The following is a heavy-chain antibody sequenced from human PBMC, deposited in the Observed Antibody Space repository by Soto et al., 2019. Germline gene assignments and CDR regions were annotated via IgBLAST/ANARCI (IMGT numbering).Heavy chain of an antibody. CDR3: AKGDNLGPKTGYACDP. CDR1: GDSVSSNTAS. V-gene: IGHV6-1*01. Sequence: PSQTLSLTCAISGDSVSSNTASWNWIRQSPSRGLEWLGRTYFRSKWYNDYAVSVKSRIIINPDTSNNQFSLQLNSVTPEDTAVYFCAKGDNLGPKTGYACDPLGQGIMVTVSS. J-gene: IGHJ5*02. CDR2: TYFRSKWYN. D-gene: IGHD5-12*01.